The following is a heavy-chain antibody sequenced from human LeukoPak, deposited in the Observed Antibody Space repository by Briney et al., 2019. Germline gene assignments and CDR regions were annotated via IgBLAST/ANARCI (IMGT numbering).Heavy chain of an antibody. Sequence: SETLSLTCTVSGGSISSNTYYWGWIRQPPGKGLEWIGNIYYSGSTYYNPSLKSRVTISVDTSKNQFSLKLTSVTAADAAVYYCVRHDGRGGATMGAFDSWGQGSLVTVSS. CDR1: GGSISSNTYY. CDR3: VRHDGRGGATMGAFDS. V-gene: IGHV4-39*01. CDR2: IYYSGST. D-gene: IGHD5-12*01. J-gene: IGHJ5*01.